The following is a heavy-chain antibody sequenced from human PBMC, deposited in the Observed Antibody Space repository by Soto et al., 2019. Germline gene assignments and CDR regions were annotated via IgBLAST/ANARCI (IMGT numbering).Heavy chain of an antibody. Sequence: PAGSLRLACASSGFTFSIYVMPWVRQAKGKGLEWVSAIGTAGDTYYPGSVKGRFTISRENAKNSLYLQMNSLRAEDTAVYYCARYCSGGSCYSPDYYYYGMDVWGQGTTVTVSS. V-gene: IGHV3-13*01. CDR1: GFTFSIYV. CDR2: IGTAGDT. CDR3: ARYCSGGSCYSPDYYYYGMDV. J-gene: IGHJ6*02. D-gene: IGHD2-15*01.